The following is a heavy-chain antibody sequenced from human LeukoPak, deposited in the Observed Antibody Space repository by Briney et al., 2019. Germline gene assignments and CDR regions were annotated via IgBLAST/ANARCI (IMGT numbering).Heavy chain of an antibody. V-gene: IGHV1-2*02. D-gene: IGHD1-26*01. Sequence: GASVKASCKASGYTFTGYYMHWVRQAPGQGLEWMGCINPNSGGTNYAQKFQGRVTMTRDTSISTAYMELSRLRSDDTAVYYCARGLDFSYSGSVMSYWGQGTRVTVSS. CDR3: ARGLDFSYSGSVMSY. CDR1: GYTFTGYY. J-gene: IGHJ4*02. CDR2: INPNSGGT.